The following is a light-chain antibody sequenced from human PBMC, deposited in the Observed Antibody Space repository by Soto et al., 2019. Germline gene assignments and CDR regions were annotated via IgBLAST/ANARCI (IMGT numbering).Light chain of an antibody. CDR2: DAS. CDR1: QSVSSYY. V-gene: IGKV3-20*01. CDR3: QQYGSSGT. Sequence: EIVLTQSPGTLSLSPGERATLSGRASQSVSSYYLAWYQQKPGQAPRLLIYDASNRATGIPDRFSGSGSGTDFTLTIGRLEPEDFAVYYCQQYGSSGTFGQGTKVDIK. J-gene: IGKJ1*01.